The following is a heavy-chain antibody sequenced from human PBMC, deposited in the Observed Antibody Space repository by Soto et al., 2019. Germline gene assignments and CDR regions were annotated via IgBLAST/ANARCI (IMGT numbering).Heavy chain of an antibody. D-gene: IGHD1-7*01. CDR2: ISSSSSYI. Sequence: PGGSLRLSCAASGFTFSSYSMNWVRQAPGKGLEWVSSISSSSSYIYYADSVKGRFTISRDNAKNSLYLQMNSLRAEDTAVYYCARVVELELHWYYYGMDVWGQGTTVTVSS. J-gene: IGHJ6*02. CDR3: ARVVELELHWYYYGMDV. CDR1: GFTFSSYS. V-gene: IGHV3-21*01.